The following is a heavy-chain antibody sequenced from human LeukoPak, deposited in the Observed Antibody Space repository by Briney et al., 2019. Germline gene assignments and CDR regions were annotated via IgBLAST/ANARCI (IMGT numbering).Heavy chain of an antibody. D-gene: IGHD3-22*01. Sequence: SETLSLTCTVSGGTISSYYWSWIRQPPGKGLEWIGYIYYSGSTNYNPSLKSQVTISVDTSKNQFSLKLSSVTAADTAVYYCARLDSSGSSYYFDYWGQGTLVTVSS. CDR3: ARLDSSGSSYYFDY. CDR1: GGTISSYY. CDR2: IYYSGST. V-gene: IGHV4-59*08. J-gene: IGHJ4*02.